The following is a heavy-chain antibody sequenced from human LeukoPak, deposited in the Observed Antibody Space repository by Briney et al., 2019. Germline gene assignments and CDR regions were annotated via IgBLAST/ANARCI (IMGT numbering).Heavy chain of an antibody. CDR1: GGTFSSYA. CDR2: IIPIFGTA. V-gene: IGHV1-69*01. D-gene: IGHD3-22*01. Sequence: ASVKVSCKASGGTFSSYAISWVRQAPGQGLEWMGGIIPIFGTANYAQKFQGRVTITADESTSTAYMELSSLRSEDTAVYYCARAREKYYYDSSGYRDYFDYWGQGTLVTVSS. CDR3: ARAREKYYYDSSGYRDYFDY. J-gene: IGHJ4*02.